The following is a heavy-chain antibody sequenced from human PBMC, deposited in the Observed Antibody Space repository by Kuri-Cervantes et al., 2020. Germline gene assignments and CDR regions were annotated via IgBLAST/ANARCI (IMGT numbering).Heavy chain of an antibody. V-gene: IGHV3-30-3*01. J-gene: IGHJ6*02. CDR3: ARVACGIDD. CDR2: ISYDRNNK. CDR1: GFTFSSYA. Sequence: LSLTCAASGFTFSSYAMHWVRQAPGKGLEWVAVISYDRNNKYYADSVKCRFTISRDNSKNTLYLQMNSLSAEDTSVYYCARVACGIDDWGQGTTVTVSS.